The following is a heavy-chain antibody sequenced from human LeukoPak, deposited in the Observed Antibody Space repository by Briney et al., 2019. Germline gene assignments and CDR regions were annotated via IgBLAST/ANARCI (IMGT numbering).Heavy chain of an antibody. CDR2: IYYSGST. CDR1: GGSISSSSYY. D-gene: IGHD3-22*01. Sequence: SETLSLTCTVSGGSISSSSYYWGWIRQPPGKGLEWIGSIYYSGSTYYNPSLKSRVTISVDTSKNQFSLKLSSVTAADMAVYYCARGPNYYDSSGYYYTYFDYWGQGTLVTVSS. CDR3: ARGPNYYDSSGYYYTYFDY. J-gene: IGHJ4*02. V-gene: IGHV4-39*07.